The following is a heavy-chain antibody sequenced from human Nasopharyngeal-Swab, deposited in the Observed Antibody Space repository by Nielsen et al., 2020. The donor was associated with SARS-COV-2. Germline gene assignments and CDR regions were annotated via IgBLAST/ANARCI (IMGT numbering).Heavy chain of an antibody. CDR2: IYHSGST. Sequence: WIRQPPGQGLEWIGSIYHSGSTYYNPSLKSRVTISVDTSKNQFSLKLSSVTAADTAVYYCARDSGYSSSWYSRDYYFDYWGQGTLVTVSS. D-gene: IGHD6-13*01. V-gene: IGHV4-38-2*02. J-gene: IGHJ4*02. CDR3: ARDSGYSSSWYSRDYYFDY.